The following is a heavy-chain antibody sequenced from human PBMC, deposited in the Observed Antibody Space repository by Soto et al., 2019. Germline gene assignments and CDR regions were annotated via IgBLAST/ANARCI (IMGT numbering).Heavy chain of an antibody. V-gene: IGHV1-2*04. D-gene: IGHD2-8*01. J-gene: IGHJ6*02. CDR1: GYTFTDYY. Sequence: GASVKVSCKASGYTFTDYYMHWVRQAPGQGLEWMGWVNPNSGGTKYAQRFQEWVTMTTDTAINTAYKELRRLKSGDTAVYYCTREMGSYFNYGMDVWGQGTTVTSP. CDR2: VNPNSGGT. CDR3: TREMGSYFNYGMDV.